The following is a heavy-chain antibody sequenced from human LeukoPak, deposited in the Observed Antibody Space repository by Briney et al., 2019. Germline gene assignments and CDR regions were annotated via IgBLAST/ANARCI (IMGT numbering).Heavy chain of an antibody. CDR1: GYTFTSYY. J-gene: IGHJ4*02. CDR3: ARDGGRPAVCGTSLPPLTLDY. D-gene: IGHD3-16*01. CDR2: INHSGGST. Sequence: ASVKVSFKASGYTFTSYYMHWVRQAPGQGLEGMGIINHSGGSTTYAQKFQDRATITMDTYTSKVYVALNGLRSVDTAVYYFARDGGRPAVCGTSLPPLTLDYWGQGTLVTVSS. V-gene: IGHV1-46*01.